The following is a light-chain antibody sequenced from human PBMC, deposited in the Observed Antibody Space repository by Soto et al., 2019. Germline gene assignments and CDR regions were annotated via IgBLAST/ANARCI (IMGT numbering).Light chain of an antibody. Sequence: QSVLTQPPSVSGAPGQRVTISCTGSTSNIGAGYDVHWYQQLPGTAPKLLIYGNSNRPSGVPDRFSGSKSDTSASLAITGLQAEDEADYYCQSYDSSLSGRGVFGGVTKLTVL. CDR3: QSYDSSLSGRGV. J-gene: IGLJ2*01. V-gene: IGLV1-40*01. CDR1: TSNIGAGYD. CDR2: GNS.